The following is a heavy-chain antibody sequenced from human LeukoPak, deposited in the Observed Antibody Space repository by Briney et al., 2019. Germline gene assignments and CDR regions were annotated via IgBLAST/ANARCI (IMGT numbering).Heavy chain of an antibody. CDR3: ARHDSSGFHPRNWFDP. Sequence: SETLSLTCTVSGGSISSYYWSWIRQPPGKGLEWIGYIYYSGSTNYNPSLKSRVTISVDTSKNQFSLKLSSVTAADTAVYYCARHDSSGFHPRNWFDPWGQGTLVTVYS. V-gene: IGHV4-59*08. D-gene: IGHD6-19*01. J-gene: IGHJ5*02. CDR1: GGSISSYY. CDR2: IYYSGST.